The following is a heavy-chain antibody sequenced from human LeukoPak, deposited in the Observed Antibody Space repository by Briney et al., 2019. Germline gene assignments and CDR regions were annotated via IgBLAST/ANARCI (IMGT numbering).Heavy chain of an antibody. CDR1: GGFISSYY. CDR3: ARLPNPYYYDSSGYFDY. D-gene: IGHD3-22*01. CDR2: IYYSGST. Sequence: PSETLSLTCTVSGGFISSYYWSWIRQPPGKGLEWIGYIYYSGSTNYNPSLKSRVTISVDTSKNQFSLKLSSVTAADTAVYYCARLPNPYYYDSSGYFDYWGQGTLVTVSS. J-gene: IGHJ4*02. V-gene: IGHV4-59*08.